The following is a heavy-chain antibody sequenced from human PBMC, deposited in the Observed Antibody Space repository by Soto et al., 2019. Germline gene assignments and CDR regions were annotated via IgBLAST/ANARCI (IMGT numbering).Heavy chain of an antibody. CDR2: VSGSGSST. CDR1: GFTFNSYA. Sequence: EVQLLEYGGGLVQPGGSLRLSCAASGFTFNSYAMSWVRQTPGKGLEWVSGVSGSGSSTYYADSVKGRFTISRDIPKNTLSLHMNSLRAEDTAVYYCAKDSIRSGWSPNGMDVWGQGTTVTVSS. D-gene: IGHD6-19*01. CDR3: AKDSIRSGWSPNGMDV. V-gene: IGHV3-23*01. J-gene: IGHJ6*02.